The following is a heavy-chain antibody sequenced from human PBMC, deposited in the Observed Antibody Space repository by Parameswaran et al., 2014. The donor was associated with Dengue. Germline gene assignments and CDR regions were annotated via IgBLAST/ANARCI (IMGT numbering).Heavy chain of an antibody. CDR3: ARAPYSSGSEDY. V-gene: IGHV3-11*01. J-gene: IGHJ4*02. D-gene: IGHD6-19*01. Sequence: RWIRQPPGKGLEWISYISTSGSTIYYADSVKGRFTISRDNAKNSLYLQMNSLSVEDTAIYYCARAPYSSGSEDYWGQGTLVTVSS. CDR2: ISTSGSTI.